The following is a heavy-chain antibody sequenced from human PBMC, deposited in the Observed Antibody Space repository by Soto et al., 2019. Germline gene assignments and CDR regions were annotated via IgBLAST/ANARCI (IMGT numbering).Heavy chain of an antibody. CDR3: ASLRSGWGIDY. V-gene: IGHV4-30-2*01. D-gene: IGHD6-19*01. CDR1: GGSISSGGYS. J-gene: IGHJ4*02. CDR2: IYHSGST. Sequence: QLQLQESGSGLVKPSQTLSLTCAVSGGSISSGGYSWSWIRQPPGKGLEWIGYIYHSGSTYYNPSLNSRVTISVDRSKNQFSLKLSSVTAADTAVYYCASLRSGWGIDYWGQGTLVTVSS.